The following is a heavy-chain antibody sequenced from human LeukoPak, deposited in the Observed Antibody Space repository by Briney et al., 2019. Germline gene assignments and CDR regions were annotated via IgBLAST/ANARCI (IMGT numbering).Heavy chain of an antibody. CDR2: IGSSTTSHI. CDR3: ARDRSNSRDLDN. D-gene: IGHD4-11*01. V-gene: IGHV3-21*01. J-gene: IGHJ4*02. CDR1: GFTFSDYS. Sequence: GGSLRLSCAASGFTFSDYSRNWVRQAPGKGLEWLSCIGSSTTSHIYYADSVKGRLTISRYNAKNSLYLQMNGLRPEGTAVYYCARDRSNSRDLDNWGQGTLVTVSS.